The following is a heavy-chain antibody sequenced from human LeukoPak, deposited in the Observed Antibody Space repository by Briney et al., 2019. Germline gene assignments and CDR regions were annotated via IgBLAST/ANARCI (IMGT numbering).Heavy chain of an antibody. CDR2: ISGSGGST. CDR3: ARAMAGPAGEYYLDY. CDR1: GFTFNNYG. V-gene: IGHV3-23*01. J-gene: IGHJ4*02. D-gene: IGHD2/OR15-2a*01. Sequence: PGGSLRLSCAASGFTFNNYGMSWVRQAPGKGLEWVSGISGSGGSTYYADSVKGRFTISRDNSKNTLFLQMNSLRAEDAAEYYCARAMAGPAGEYYLDYWGRGTLVTVSS.